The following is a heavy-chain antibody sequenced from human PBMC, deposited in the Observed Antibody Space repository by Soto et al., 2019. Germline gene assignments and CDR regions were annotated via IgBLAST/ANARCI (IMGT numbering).Heavy chain of an antibody. D-gene: IGHD1-1*01. CDR2: ITVDGSNE. J-gene: IGHJ4*02. V-gene: IGHV3-7*04. Sequence: EVQLVESGGGLVQPGGSLRLSCAASGFTFSSHWMYWVRQAPGKGLEWVATITVDGSNEYYVDSVRGRFTISRDNSKNSLFLQMNSLRAEETAVYSCARVATTGRGTDYWGQGTLVTVSS. CDR3: ARVATTGRGTDY. CDR1: GFTFSSHW.